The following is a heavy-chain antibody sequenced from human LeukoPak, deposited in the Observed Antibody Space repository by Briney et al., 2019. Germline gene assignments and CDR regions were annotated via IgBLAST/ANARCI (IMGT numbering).Heavy chain of an antibody. V-gene: IGHV4-38-2*02. CDR3: ARVIYGDFYFDY. CDR1: GYSISSGYY. D-gene: IGHD4-17*01. Sequence: PSETLSLTCTVSGYSISSGYYWGWIRQPPGKGLEWIGSIYYSGSTSYNPSLRSRVTISIDTSKNQFSLKLSSVTAADTAVYYCARVIYGDFYFDYWGQGTLVTVSS. CDR2: IYYSGST. J-gene: IGHJ4*02.